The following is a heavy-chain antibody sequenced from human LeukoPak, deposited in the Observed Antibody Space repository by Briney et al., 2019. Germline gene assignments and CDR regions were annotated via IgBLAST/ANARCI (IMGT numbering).Heavy chain of an antibody. J-gene: IGHJ4*02. CDR3: AKDSAAPISITVVRGRWYFDY. V-gene: IGHV3-23*01. CDR2: ISGSGGST. Sequence: GGSLRLSCAASGFTFSSYGMSWVRQAPGKGLEWVSAISGSGGSTYYADSVKGRFTISRDNSKNTLYLQIHSLRAEDTAVYYCAKDSAAPISITVVRGRWYFDYWGQGTLVTVSS. CDR1: GFTFSSYG. D-gene: IGHD3-10*01.